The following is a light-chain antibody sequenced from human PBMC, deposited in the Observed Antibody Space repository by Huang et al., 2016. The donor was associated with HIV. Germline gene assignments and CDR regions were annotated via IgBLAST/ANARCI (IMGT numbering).Light chain of an antibody. V-gene: IGKV1-39*01. CDR3: QQSYSSLLS. CDR1: QTITTY. Sequence: DIQMTQSPSSLSASVGDRVIMTCRASQTITTYLNGYQQRPGQAPKLLIYAASSLQSGVPSRFSGSGSGTDFTLTISSLQPEDFATYYCQQSYSSLLSFGGGTKVAIK. J-gene: IGKJ4*01. CDR2: AAS.